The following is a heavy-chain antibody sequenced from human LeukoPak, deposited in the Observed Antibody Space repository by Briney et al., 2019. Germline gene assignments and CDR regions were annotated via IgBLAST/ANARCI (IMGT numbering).Heavy chain of an antibody. J-gene: IGHJ3*02. CDR1: GYTFTSYT. D-gene: IGHD6-13*01. CDR3: AREEGAPIAAANI. Sequence: GASVKVSCKASGYTFTSYTISWVRQAPGQGLEWMGWISAYNGNTNYAQKLQGRGTMTTDTSTSTAYMELRRLRSDDTAVYDCAREEGAPIAAANIWGLGTMVTVSS. V-gene: IGHV1-18*01. CDR2: ISAYNGNT.